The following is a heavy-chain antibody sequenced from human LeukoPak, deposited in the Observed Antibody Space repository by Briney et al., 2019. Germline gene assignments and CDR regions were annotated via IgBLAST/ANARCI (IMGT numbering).Heavy chain of an antibody. D-gene: IGHD6-13*01. CDR3: ARDAAYSSSWAPLYYYYYYYMDV. CDR2: INPSGGST. Sequence: ASVKVSCKASGYTFTSYYMHWVRQAPGQGLEWLGIINPSGGSTSYAQKFQGRVTMTRDMSTSTVYMELSRLRSDDTAVYYCARDAAYSSSWAPLYYYYYYYMDVWGKGTTVTISS. V-gene: IGHV1-46*01. J-gene: IGHJ6*03. CDR1: GYTFTSYY.